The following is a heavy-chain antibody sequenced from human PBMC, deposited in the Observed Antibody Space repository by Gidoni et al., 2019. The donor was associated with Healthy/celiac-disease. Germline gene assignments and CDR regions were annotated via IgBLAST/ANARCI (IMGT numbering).Heavy chain of an antibody. Sequence: QVQLVQSGAEVKKPGSSVKVSCKASGGTFSSYAISWVRQAPGQGLEWMGGIIPIFGTANYAQKFQGRVTITADESTSTAYMELSSLRSEDTAVYYCARDPSVEDSSGYKSYYYYYYGMDVWGQGTTVTVSS. V-gene: IGHV1-69*01. D-gene: IGHD3-22*01. CDR3: ARDPSVEDSSGYKSYYYYYYGMDV. CDR2: IIPIFGTA. CDR1: GGTFSSYA. J-gene: IGHJ6*02.